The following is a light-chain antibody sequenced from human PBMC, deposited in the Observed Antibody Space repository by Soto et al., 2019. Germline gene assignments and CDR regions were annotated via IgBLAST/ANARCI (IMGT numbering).Light chain of an antibody. CDR1: QSVGRS. Sequence: RVMMQSPATLSVSPGERATLSCRASQSVGRSLAWYQQKAGQAPRLLIYHASNRATGIPARFSGSGSGTDFTLTIRSLEPEDFAVYYCQQRSNWPITFGQGTRLEIK. CDR3: QQRSNWPIT. J-gene: IGKJ5*01. V-gene: IGKV3-11*01. CDR2: HAS.